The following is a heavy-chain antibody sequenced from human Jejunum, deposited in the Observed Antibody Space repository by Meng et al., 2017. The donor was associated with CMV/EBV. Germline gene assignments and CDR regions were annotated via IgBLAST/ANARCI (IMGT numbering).Heavy chain of an antibody. Sequence: GYTFTSYGISGVRQAPGQGLEWMGWIDTYKGDTNYLQKLQGRVTMTTDTSTTTAYMELRSLRSDDTAIYYCARRSRNGYNSEIDYWGQGTRVTVSS. CDR2: IDTYKGDT. J-gene: IGHJ4*02. CDR3: ARRSRNGYNSEIDY. V-gene: IGHV1-18*01. D-gene: IGHD5-24*01. CDR1: GYTFTSYG.